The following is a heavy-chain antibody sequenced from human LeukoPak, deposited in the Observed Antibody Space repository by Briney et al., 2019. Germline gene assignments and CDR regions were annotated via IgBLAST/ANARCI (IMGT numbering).Heavy chain of an antibody. CDR1: GGSFSGYY. V-gene: IGHV4-34*01. Sequence: PSETLSLTCAVYGGSFSGYYWSWIRQPPGKGLEWIGEINHSGSTNYNPSLKSRVTISVDTSKNQFSLKRSSVTAADTAVYYCARGRWFDPWGQGTLVTVCS. CDR2: INHSGST. CDR3: ARGRWFDP. J-gene: IGHJ5*02.